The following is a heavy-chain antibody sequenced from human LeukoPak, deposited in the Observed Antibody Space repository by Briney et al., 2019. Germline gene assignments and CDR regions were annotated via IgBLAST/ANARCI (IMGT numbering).Heavy chain of an antibody. J-gene: IGHJ4*02. Sequence: SETLSLTCAVYGGSFSGYYWSWIRQPPGKGLEWIGEINHSGSTNYNPSLKSRVTISVDTSKNQFSLKLSSVTAADTAVYYCARARRISCTNGVCYTRYFDYWGQGTLVTVSS. CDR2: INHSGST. CDR3: ARARRISCTNGVCYTRYFDY. V-gene: IGHV4-34*01. CDR1: GGSFSGYY. D-gene: IGHD2-8*01.